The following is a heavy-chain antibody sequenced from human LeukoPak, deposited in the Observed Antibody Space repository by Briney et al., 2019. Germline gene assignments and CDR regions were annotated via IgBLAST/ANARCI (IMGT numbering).Heavy chain of an antibody. J-gene: IGHJ6*02. D-gene: IGHD6-6*01. CDR2: ISSSSSTI. Sequence: QPGGSLRLSCVASGFTFSSYSMNWVRQAPGKGLEWVSYISSSSSTIYYADSVKGRFTISRDNAKNSLYLQMNSLRAEDTAVYYCARDRWSSSSSVFRDYGMDVWGQGTTVTVSS. CDR1: GFTFSSYS. V-gene: IGHV3-48*01. CDR3: ARDRWSSSSSVFRDYGMDV.